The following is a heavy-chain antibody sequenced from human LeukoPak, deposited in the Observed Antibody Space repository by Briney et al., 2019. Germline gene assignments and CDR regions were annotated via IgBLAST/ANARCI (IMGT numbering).Heavy chain of an antibody. Sequence: PGGSLRLSCAASGFTFDDYAMHWVRQAPGKGLEWVSGISWNSGSIGYADSVKGRFTISRDNAKNSLYLQMNSLRAEDTALYYCAKGGPGYYYYYMDVWGKGTTVTVSS. V-gene: IGHV3-9*01. CDR2: ISWNSGSI. CDR3: AKGGPGYYYYYMDV. D-gene: IGHD3-10*01. J-gene: IGHJ6*03. CDR1: GFTFDDYA.